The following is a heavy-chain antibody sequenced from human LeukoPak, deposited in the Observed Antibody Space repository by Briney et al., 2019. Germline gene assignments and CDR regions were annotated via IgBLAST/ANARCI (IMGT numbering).Heavy chain of an antibody. J-gene: IGHJ6*02. CDR2: IYYSGST. CDR3: ARQSGYDYSYYYYGMDV. Sequence: LETLSLTCTVSGGSISSYYWSWIRQPPGKGLEWIGYIYYSGSTNYNPSLKSRVTISVDTSKNQFSLKLSSVTAADTAVYYCARQSGYDYSYYYYGMDVWGQGTTVTVSS. CDR1: GGSISSYY. V-gene: IGHV4-59*08. D-gene: IGHD5-12*01.